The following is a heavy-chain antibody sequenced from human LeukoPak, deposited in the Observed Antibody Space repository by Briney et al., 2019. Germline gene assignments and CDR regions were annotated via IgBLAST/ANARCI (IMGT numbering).Heavy chain of an antibody. D-gene: IGHD5-24*01. CDR2: IIPVLGIA. V-gene: IGHV1-69*04. CDR1: GDIFRKYG. Sequence: GASVKVSCKASGDIFRKYGIFWVRQAPGQGLEWMGRIIPVLGIANSAQEFQDRVTITADKATSTAYLELSRLRSEDTAVYYCARGGWDGYNLDDWGQGTLVTVSS. J-gene: IGHJ4*02. CDR3: ARGGWDGYNLDD.